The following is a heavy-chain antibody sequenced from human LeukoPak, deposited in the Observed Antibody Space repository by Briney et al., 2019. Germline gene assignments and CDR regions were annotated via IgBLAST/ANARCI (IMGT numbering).Heavy chain of an antibody. Sequence: PGGSLRLSCAASGFTFSTYWMHWVRQAPGTGLVRVSLINSDGSSTNYADSVKGRFTISRDNAKNTLYLQMNSLRAEDTAVYYCATDVPAVTIFGYWGQGTLVTVSS. CDR1: GFTFSTYW. V-gene: IGHV3-74*01. CDR3: ATDVPAVTIFGY. J-gene: IGHJ4*02. CDR2: INSDGSST. D-gene: IGHD2-2*01.